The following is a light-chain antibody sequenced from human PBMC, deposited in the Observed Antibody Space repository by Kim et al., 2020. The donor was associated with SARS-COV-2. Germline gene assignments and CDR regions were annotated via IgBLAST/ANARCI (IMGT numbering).Light chain of an antibody. J-gene: IGLJ2*01. V-gene: IGLV3-21*04. CDR3: QVWDSSTDQVI. CDR2: YDD. CDR1: SIGSKS. Sequence: SYELTQPPSVSVAPGETATMTCGGTSIGSKSVHWYQQRSGQAPLLVIYYDDSRPSGIPERFSASNFDNTAALTISRVEAGDEADYYCQVWDSSTDQVIFGGGTQLTVL.